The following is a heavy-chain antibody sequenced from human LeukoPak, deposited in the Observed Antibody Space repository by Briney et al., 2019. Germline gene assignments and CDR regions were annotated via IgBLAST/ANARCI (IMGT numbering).Heavy chain of an antibody. J-gene: IGHJ6*02. CDR1: GFTFSSYD. V-gene: IGHV3-13*01. CDR3: ARNIRYGDYGGYYGMGV. CDR2: IGTAGDT. D-gene: IGHD4-17*01. Sequence: PGGSLRLSCAASGFTFSSYDMHWVRQATGKGLEWVSAIGTAGDTYYPVSVKGRFTISRENAKNSLYLQMNSLRAGDTAMYYCARNIRYGDYGGYYGMGVWGQGTTVTVSS.